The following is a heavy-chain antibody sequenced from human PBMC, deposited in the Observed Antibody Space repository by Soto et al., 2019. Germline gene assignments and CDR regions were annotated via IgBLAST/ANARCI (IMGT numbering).Heavy chain of an antibody. J-gene: IGHJ4*02. CDR3: ARGGHVVVVTAAFDY. CDR2: INPSGGHT. CDR1: GNTFSNYY. Sequence: QVQLVQSGAEVKKPGASVKVSCKASGNTFSNYYIHWVRQAPGQGLEWMGTINPSGGHTTYAQTFLGRVTMTRNTSTSTLYMELTSLRSEDTAVYYCARGGHVVVVTAAFDYWGQGTLVTVSS. V-gene: IGHV1-46*03. D-gene: IGHD2-21*02.